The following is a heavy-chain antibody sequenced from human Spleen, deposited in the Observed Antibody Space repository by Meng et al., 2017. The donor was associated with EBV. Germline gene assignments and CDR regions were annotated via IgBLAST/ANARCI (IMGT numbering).Heavy chain of an antibody. CDR2: IYWDEDT. D-gene: IGHD6-19*01. J-gene: IGHJ5*02. CDR1: GFSLTTTGVG. V-gene: IGHV2-5*02. CDR3: AHRPDSDWSQNWLDT. Sequence: QITLKESGPTLVTPTQTLTLTCTFSGFSLTTTGVGVGWIRQPPGKALEWLGMIYWDEDTRYSPSLKNRLTITKVTSKNQVVLTMTNMDPVDTATYFCAHRPDSDWSQNWLDTWGQGTLVTVAS.